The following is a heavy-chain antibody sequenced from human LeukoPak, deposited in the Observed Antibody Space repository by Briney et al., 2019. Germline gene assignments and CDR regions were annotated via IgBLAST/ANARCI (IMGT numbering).Heavy chain of an antibody. CDR1: GGSISSYY. J-gene: IGHJ4*02. V-gene: IGHV4-59*01. D-gene: IGHD2-15*01. CDR2: IYYSGST. Sequence: SETLSLTCTVSGGSISSYYWSWIRQPPGKGLEWIGCIYYSGSTNYNPSLKSRVTISVDTSKNQFSLKLSSVTAADTAVYYCARGVVEFDYWGQGTLVTVSS. CDR3: ARGVVEFDY.